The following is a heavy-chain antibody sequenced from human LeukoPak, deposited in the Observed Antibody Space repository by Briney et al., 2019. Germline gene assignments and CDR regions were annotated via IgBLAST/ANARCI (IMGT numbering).Heavy chain of an antibody. Sequence: SETLSLTCAVSGYSISSGYYWGWIRQPPGKGLEWIGSIYHSGSTYYNPSLKSRVTISVDTSKNQFSLKLRSVSAADTAVYYCARTYCTTTGCYVNSWGQGTLVSVFS. J-gene: IGHJ4*02. CDR2: IYHSGST. D-gene: IGHD2-2*01. CDR1: GYSISSGYY. CDR3: ARTYCTTTGCYVNS. V-gene: IGHV4-38-2*01.